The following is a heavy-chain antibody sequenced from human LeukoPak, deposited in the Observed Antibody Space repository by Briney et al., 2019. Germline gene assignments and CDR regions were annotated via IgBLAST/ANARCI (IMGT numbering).Heavy chain of an antibody. CDR1: GFTFSSYG. V-gene: IGHV3-33*01. Sequence: GGSLRLSCAASGFTFSSYGMHWVRQAPGKGLEWVAVIWYDGSNKYYADSVKGRFTISRDNSKNTLYLQMNSLRAEDTAVYYCAREYDLLTAYYTDLGYWGQGTLVTVSS. J-gene: IGHJ4*02. CDR2: IWYDGSNK. D-gene: IGHD3-9*01. CDR3: AREYDLLTAYYTDLGY.